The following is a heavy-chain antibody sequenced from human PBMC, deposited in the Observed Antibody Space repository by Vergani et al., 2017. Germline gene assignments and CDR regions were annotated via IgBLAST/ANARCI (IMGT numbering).Heavy chain of an antibody. Sequence: VHLVESGGGLVQPGRSLRLSCTGSGFTFAYHVLSWFRQAPGKGLEWIGEIYHSGSTNYNPSLKSRVTISVDKSKNQFSLKLSSVTAADTAVYYCARLPITLYYYYYMDVWGKGTTVTVSS. J-gene: IGHJ6*03. CDR3: ARLPITLYYYYYMDV. CDR2: IYHSGST. D-gene: IGHD5-24*01. CDR1: GFTFAYHV. V-gene: IGHV4-4*02.